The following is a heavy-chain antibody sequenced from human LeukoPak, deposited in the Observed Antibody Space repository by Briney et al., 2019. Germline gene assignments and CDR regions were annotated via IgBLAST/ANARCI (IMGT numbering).Heavy chain of an antibody. CDR3: ARVNYYDSNGYLY. CDR2: INPNSGGT. D-gene: IGHD3-22*01. J-gene: IGHJ4*02. V-gene: IGHV1-2*02. Sequence: ASVKVSCKASGYTFTGYYMHWVRQAPGQGLEWMGWINPNSGGTNYAQKFQGRVTMTRDTSISTAYMELSRLRSDDTAVYYCARVNYYDSNGYLYWGQGTLVTVSS. CDR1: GYTFTGYY.